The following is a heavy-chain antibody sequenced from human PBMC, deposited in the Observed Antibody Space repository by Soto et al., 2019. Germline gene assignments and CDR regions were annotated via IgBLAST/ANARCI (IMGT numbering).Heavy chain of an antibody. Sequence: EVQVLESGGGLVQPGGYLRLSCEGSGFTVSSHAMTWIRQAPGKGPEWVSTVTADGVTYYADSVKGRFAMSRDTSENTLSLKRDSLGAEDTADYYCAPHVSCSGGSCQYDAFAIRGQGTMVTVSS. CDR2: VTADGVT. J-gene: IGHJ3*02. CDR3: APHVSCSGGSCQYDAFAI. V-gene: IGHV3-23*01. D-gene: IGHD2-15*01. CDR1: GFTVSSHA.